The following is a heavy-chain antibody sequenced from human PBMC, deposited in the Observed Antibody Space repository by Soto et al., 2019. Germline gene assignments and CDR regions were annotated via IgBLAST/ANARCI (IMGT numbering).Heavy chain of an antibody. D-gene: IGHD3-22*01. Sequence: SETLSLTCTVSGGSISSYYWSWIRQPPGKGLEWIGYIYYSGSTNYNPSLRSRVTISVDTSKNQFSLKLSSVTAADTAVYYCARGKYYDSSGYLIRAPFDYWGQGTLVTVSS. J-gene: IGHJ4*02. CDR1: GGSISSYY. CDR2: IYYSGST. CDR3: ARGKYYDSSGYLIRAPFDY. V-gene: IGHV4-59*01.